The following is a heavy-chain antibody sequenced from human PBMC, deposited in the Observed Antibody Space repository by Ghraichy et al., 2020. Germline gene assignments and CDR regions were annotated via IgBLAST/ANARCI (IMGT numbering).Heavy chain of an antibody. CDR2: ISGSGGST. CDR1: GFTFSSYA. J-gene: IGHJ4*02. CDR3: AKCPYYDSSGYTFDY. Sequence: GGSLRLSCAASGFTFSSYAMSWVRQAPGKGLEWVSAISGSGGSTYYADSVKGRFTISRDNSKNTLYLQMNSLRAEDTAVYYCAKCPYYDSSGYTFDYWGQGTLVTVSS. V-gene: IGHV3-23*01. D-gene: IGHD3-22*01.